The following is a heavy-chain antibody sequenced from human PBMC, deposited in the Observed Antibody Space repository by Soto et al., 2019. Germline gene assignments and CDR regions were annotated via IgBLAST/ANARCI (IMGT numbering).Heavy chain of an antibody. CDR1: GFTFSSYA. CDR2: ISGSGGST. D-gene: IGHD1-26*01. Sequence: DVQLLESGGGLVQPGGSLRLSCAASGFTFSSYAMRWVRQAPVKGLEWVSAISGSGGSTYYADSVKGRVTISRDNSKNTLYLQMNSLRAEDTAVYYCARRGSGSYYDYWGQGTLVTVSS. CDR3: ARRGSGSYYDY. V-gene: IGHV3-23*01. J-gene: IGHJ4*02.